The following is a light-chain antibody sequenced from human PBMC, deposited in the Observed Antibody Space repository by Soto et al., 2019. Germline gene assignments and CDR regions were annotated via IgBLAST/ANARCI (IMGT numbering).Light chain of an antibody. CDR2: DVT. J-gene: IGLJ2*01. V-gene: IGLV2-14*03. CDR1: SSDVGNYNY. Sequence: QSVLTQPASVSGSPGQSITISCTGTSSDVGNYNYVSWYQQHPGKAPKLMLYDVTNRPSGISNRFSGSKSGNTASLTISGLQAEDEADYYCSSYTSSSSVIFGGGTKLTVL. CDR3: SSYTSSSSVI.